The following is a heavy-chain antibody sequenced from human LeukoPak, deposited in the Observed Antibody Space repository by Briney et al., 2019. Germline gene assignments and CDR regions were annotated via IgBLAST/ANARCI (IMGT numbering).Heavy chain of an antibody. Sequence: SSETLSLTCTVSGDSICSSSYYWGWIRQPPGKGLEWIGSIPYSGSTYYNPSLKSRLTISVDTSKNQFSLKLSSVTAADTAVYYCARCKDYYVSGSYYKTFDYWGQGTLVTVSS. CDR1: GDSICSSSYY. D-gene: IGHD3-10*01. CDR3: ARCKDYYVSGSYYKTFDY. CDR2: IPYSGST. J-gene: IGHJ4*02. V-gene: IGHV4-39*07.